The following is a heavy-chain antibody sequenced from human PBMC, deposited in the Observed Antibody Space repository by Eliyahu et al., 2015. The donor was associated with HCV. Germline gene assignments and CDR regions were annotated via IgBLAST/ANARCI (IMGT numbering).Heavy chain of an antibody. Sequence: EVQLVESGGGLVQPGGSLRLTCAASGFTVSSSYMSWVRQAXGKGLEWVSLIYSGDRTYYADFXKGXFTISRDNYKXXLYLQMHSLXAEDTAVYYCARVPPPRVVVLVAIRWDTWFDPWGQGTLVTVSS. CDR2: IYSGDRT. CDR1: GFTVSSSY. D-gene: IGHD2-2*01. CDR3: ARVPPPRVVVLVAIRWDTWFDP. V-gene: IGHV3-66*01. J-gene: IGHJ5*02.